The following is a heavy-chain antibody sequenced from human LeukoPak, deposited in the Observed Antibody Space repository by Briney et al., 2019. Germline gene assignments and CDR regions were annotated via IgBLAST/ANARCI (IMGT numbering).Heavy chain of an antibody. V-gene: IGHV1-8*01. D-gene: IGHD4-17*01. Sequence: ASVKVSCKASGYTFTNYDINWVRQATGQGLEWMGWMNPNSGTTGYAQKFQGRVTMTRNTSIRTAYMELSSLRSEDTAVYYCVRNYGDYYYYYYYGMDVWGQGTTVTVSS. CDR3: VRNYGDYYYYYYYGMDV. CDR1: GYTFTNYD. J-gene: IGHJ6*02. CDR2: MNPNSGTT.